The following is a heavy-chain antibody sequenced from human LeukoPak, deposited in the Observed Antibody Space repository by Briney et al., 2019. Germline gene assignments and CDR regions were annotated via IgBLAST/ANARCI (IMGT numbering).Heavy chain of an antibody. CDR2: ISGSGGGT. D-gene: IGHD2-21*01. J-gene: IGHJ4*02. CDR3: AKEAPHTAVLIALPEWNYIDS. CDR1: GFSFSSYA. Sequence: GGSLRLSCAASGFSFSSYAMSWVRQAPGKGLEWVAIISGSGGGTYYADSVKGRFTVSRDFFTSTLDLQMTSLRAEDTAVYYCAKEAPHTAVLIALPEWNYIDSWGRGILVSVSS. V-gene: IGHV3-23*01.